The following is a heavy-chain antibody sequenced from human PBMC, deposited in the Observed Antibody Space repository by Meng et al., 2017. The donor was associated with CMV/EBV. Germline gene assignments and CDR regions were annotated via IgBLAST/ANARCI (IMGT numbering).Heavy chain of an antibody. CDR2: IIPIFGTA. Sequence: QGQLVQYGAEVKKAGSSVKVSCKASGGTFSSYAISWVPQAPGQGLEWMGGIIPIFGTANYAQKFQGRVTITADESTSTAYMELSCLRSEDTAVYYCARQLRLGELSPFDYWGQGTLVTVSS. CDR3: ARQLRLGELSPFDY. D-gene: IGHD3-16*02. V-gene: IGHV1-69*12. CDR1: GGTFSSYA. J-gene: IGHJ4*02.